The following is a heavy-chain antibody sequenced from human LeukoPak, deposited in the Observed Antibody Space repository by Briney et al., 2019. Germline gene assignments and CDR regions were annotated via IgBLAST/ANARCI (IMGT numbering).Heavy chain of an antibody. CDR3: ARERYYDSSGYLDY. D-gene: IGHD3-22*01. CDR1: GFTFSSYW. Sequence: GGSLRLSCAASGFTFSSYWMSWVRQAPGKGLEWVANIKQDGSEKYYVDSVKGRFTISRDNAKNSLYLQMNSVRAEDTAVYYCARERYYDSSGYLDYWGQGTLVTVSS. CDR2: IKQDGSEK. J-gene: IGHJ4*02. V-gene: IGHV3-7*01.